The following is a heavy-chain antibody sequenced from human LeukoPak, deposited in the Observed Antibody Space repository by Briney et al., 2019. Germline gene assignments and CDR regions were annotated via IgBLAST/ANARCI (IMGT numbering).Heavy chain of an antibody. J-gene: IGHJ6*03. Sequence: PSETLSLTCAVYGGSFSGDYWSWIRQPPGKGLEWIGEINHSGSTNYDPSLKSRVTISVDTSKNQFSLRLGSVTAADTAMYYCARDLGVYYGSGSDYYMDVWGKGTTVTIS. CDR1: GGSFSGDY. CDR2: INHSGST. CDR3: ARDLGVYYGSGSDYYMDV. V-gene: IGHV4-34*01. D-gene: IGHD3-10*01.